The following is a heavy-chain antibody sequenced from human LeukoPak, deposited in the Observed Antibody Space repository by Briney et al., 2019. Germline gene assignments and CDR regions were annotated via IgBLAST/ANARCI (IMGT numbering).Heavy chain of an antibody. CDR3: ARGGAETFYMLDY. J-gene: IGHJ4*02. D-gene: IGHD3-3*02. CDR1: GGSISSGDYY. Sequence: PSETLSLTCTVSGGSISSGDYYWSWIRQPPGKGLEWIGYIYYSGSTYYNPSLKSRVTISVDTSKNQFSLKLSSVTAADTAVYYCARGGAETFYMLDYWGQGTLVTVSS. V-gene: IGHV4-30-4*01. CDR2: IYYSGST.